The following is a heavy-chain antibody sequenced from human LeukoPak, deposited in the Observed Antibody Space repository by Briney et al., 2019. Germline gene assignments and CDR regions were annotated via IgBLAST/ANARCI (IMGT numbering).Heavy chain of an antibody. J-gene: IGHJ6*03. CDR1: GGSISSGSYY. Sequence: PSETLSLTCTVSGGSISSGSYYWSWIRQPAGKGLEWIGRIYTSGSTNYNPSLKSRVTISVDTSKNQFSLKLSSVTAADTAVYYCAREVGSGSYFYYYYYMDVWGKGTTVTVSS. CDR2: IYTSGST. V-gene: IGHV4-61*02. CDR3: AREVGSGSYFYYYYYMDV. D-gene: IGHD3-10*01.